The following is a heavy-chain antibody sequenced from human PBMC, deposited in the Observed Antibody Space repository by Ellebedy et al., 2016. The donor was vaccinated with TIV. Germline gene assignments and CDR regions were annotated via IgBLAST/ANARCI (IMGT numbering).Heavy chain of an antibody. Sequence: PGGSLRLSCAVSGFTFSTSWMSWVRQAPGQGLEWVDNMNGDGNERYYVDSVEGRFTISRDNTRNSLYLQMNSLRADDTAVYYCTKDGSGTMNFWGQGTLVTVSS. D-gene: IGHD1-1*01. CDR1: GFTFSTSW. J-gene: IGHJ4*02. V-gene: IGHV3-7*01. CDR2: MNGDGNER. CDR3: TKDGSGTMNF.